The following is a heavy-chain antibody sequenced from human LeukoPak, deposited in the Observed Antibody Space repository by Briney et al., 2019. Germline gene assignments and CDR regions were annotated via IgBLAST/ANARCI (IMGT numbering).Heavy chain of an antibody. V-gene: IGHV4-31*03. Sequence: SETLSLTCTVSGGSISSDGYYWSWIRQHPGKGLEWIGYIYYSGSTYYSPSPKSRVTISVDTSKNQFSLNLSSVTAADTAVYYCARVCSSSSCSYYYFAMDVWGQGTTVTVSS. J-gene: IGHJ6*02. CDR2: IYYSGST. CDR1: GGSISSDGYY. CDR3: ARVCSSSSCSYYYFAMDV. D-gene: IGHD2-2*01.